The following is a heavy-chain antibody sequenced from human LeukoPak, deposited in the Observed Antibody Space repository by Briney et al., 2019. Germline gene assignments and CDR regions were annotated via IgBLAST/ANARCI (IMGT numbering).Heavy chain of an antibody. CDR2: IYTGGST. J-gene: IGHJ5*02. Sequence: ASETLSLTCTVSGDSIGSGSYYWSWIRQPAGKGLEWIGRIYTGGSTNYNPSLKSRVTISIDTSKNHFSLKLTSVTAADTAVYYCARVRGFYYDRSGYYTNWFDPWGQGTLVTVSS. V-gene: IGHV4-61*02. CDR1: GDSIGSGSYY. D-gene: IGHD3-22*01. CDR3: ARVRGFYYDRSGYYTNWFDP.